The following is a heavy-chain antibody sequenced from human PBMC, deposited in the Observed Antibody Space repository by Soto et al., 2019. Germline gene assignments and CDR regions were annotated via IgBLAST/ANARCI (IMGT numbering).Heavy chain of an antibody. CDR3: ARGRDTAMFRRYYYGMDV. CDR2: IIPIFGTA. V-gene: IGHV1-69*13. J-gene: IGHJ6*02. CDR1: GGTFSSYA. D-gene: IGHD5-18*01. Sequence: ASVKVSCKASGGTFSSYAISWVRQAPGQGLEWMGGIIPIFGTANYAQKFQGRVTITADESTSTAYMELSSLRSEDTAVYYCARGRDTAMFRRYYYGMDVWGQGTTVTVSS.